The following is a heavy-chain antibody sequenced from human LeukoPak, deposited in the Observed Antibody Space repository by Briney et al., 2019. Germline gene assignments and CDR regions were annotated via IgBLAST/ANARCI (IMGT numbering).Heavy chain of an antibody. CDR1: GGSISSYY. D-gene: IGHD6-19*01. J-gene: IGHJ5*02. Sequence: SETLSLTCTVPGGSISSYYWSWLRQPAGKGQEWIGRIYTSGSTNYTPSLKSRVTMSVDTSKNQFSLKLSSVTAADTAVYYCARDRDSSGWYWWFDPWGQGTLVTVSS. V-gene: IGHV4-4*07. CDR3: ARDRDSSGWYWWFDP. CDR2: IYTSGST.